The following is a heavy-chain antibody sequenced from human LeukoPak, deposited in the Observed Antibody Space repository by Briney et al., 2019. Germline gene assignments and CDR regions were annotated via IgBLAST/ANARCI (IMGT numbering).Heavy chain of an antibody. Sequence: PGGSLRLSCAASGFTFSKYWMPWVRQAPGKGLESVARINTDGTVTTYADSVKGRFTVSRGNADNTMLLQMNSVRDENTAVYYCATKQWLAPPPDSWGQGTPVTVSS. CDR1: GFTFSKYW. J-gene: IGHJ4*02. D-gene: IGHD6-19*01. CDR3: ATKQWLAPPPDS. CDR2: INTDGTVT. V-gene: IGHV3-74*01.